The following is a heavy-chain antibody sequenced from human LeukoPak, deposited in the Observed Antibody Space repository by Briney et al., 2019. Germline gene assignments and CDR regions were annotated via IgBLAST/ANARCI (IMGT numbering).Heavy chain of an antibody. CDR2: IYYSGST. D-gene: IGHD5-12*01. V-gene: IGHV4-31*03. CDR1: GGSISSGGYY. J-gene: IGHJ4*02. Sequence: SETLSLTCTVSGGSISSGGYYWSWIRQHPGKGLEWIGYIYYSGSTYYNPSLKSRVTISVDTSKNQFSLKLSSVTAADTAVYYCARAFGYSGYNVFSFDYWGQGTLVTVSS. CDR3: ARAFGYSGYNVFSFDY.